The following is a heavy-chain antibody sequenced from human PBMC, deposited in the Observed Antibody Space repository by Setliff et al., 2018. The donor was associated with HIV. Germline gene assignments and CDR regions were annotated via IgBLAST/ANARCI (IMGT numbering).Heavy chain of an antibody. Sequence: SETLSLTCAVYGGSFSAYYWSWIRQPPGKGLEWIGEINHRGSTNYNPSLKSRVTVSVDTSKNQFSLKLGSVTAADTAVYYCARESPSSSWFYFDFWGQGTLVTVSS. J-gene: IGHJ4*02. CDR1: GGSFSAYY. CDR2: INHRGST. V-gene: IGHV4-34*01. CDR3: ARESPSSSWFYFDF. D-gene: IGHD6-13*01.